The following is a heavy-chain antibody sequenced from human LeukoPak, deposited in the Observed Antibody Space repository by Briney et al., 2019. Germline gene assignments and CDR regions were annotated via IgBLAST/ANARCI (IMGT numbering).Heavy chain of an antibody. CDR2: ISWNSGSI. V-gene: IGHV3-9*01. CDR3: AKDRDWIDALDY. CDR1: GFTFDDYA. Sequence: PGGSLRLSCAASGFTFDDYAMHWVRQAPGKGLEWVSGISWNSGSIGYADSVKGRFTISRDNAKNSLYLQMNSLRAEDTALYYCAKDRDWIDALDYWGQGTLVTVSS. D-gene: IGHD1-1*01. J-gene: IGHJ4*02.